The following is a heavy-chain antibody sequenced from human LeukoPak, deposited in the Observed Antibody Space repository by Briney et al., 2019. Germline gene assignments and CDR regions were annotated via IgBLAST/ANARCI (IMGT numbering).Heavy chain of an antibody. Sequence: SETLSLTCAVYGGSFSGYYWSWIRQPPGKGLEWIGEINHSGSTNDNPSLKSRVTISVDTSKNQFSLKLSSVTAADTAVYYCAREGVLRFLEWFLFDYWGQGTLVTVSS. CDR1: GGSFSGYY. D-gene: IGHD3-3*01. V-gene: IGHV4-34*01. CDR2: INHSGST. CDR3: AREGVLRFLEWFLFDY. J-gene: IGHJ4*02.